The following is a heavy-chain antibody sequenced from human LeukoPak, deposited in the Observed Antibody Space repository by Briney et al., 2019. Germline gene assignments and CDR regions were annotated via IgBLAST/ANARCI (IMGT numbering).Heavy chain of an antibody. V-gene: IGHV4-59*01. Sequence: SETLSLTCTLSGGSISTYYWSWIRQPPGKGLEWIGYIYHGGSTNYNPSLKSRVTISVDTSKNQFSLKLSSVTAADTAVYYCARGGGYASPIGYWGQGALVTVSS. J-gene: IGHJ4*02. D-gene: IGHD5-12*01. CDR2: IYHGGST. CDR1: GGSISTYY. CDR3: ARGGGYASPIGY.